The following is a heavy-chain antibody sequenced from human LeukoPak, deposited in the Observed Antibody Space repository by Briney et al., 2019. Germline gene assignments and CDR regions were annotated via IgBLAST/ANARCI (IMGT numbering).Heavy chain of an antibody. Sequence: GASVKVSCKASGYTFTSYDINWVRQAPGQGLEWMGWISAYNGNTNYAQKLQGRVTMTTDTSTSTAYMELRSLRSDDTAVYYCARSGRGDSSGYSFDYWGQGTLVTVSS. CDR2: ISAYNGNT. CDR1: GYTFTSYD. D-gene: IGHD3-22*01. V-gene: IGHV1-18*01. J-gene: IGHJ4*02. CDR3: ARSGRGDSSGYSFDY.